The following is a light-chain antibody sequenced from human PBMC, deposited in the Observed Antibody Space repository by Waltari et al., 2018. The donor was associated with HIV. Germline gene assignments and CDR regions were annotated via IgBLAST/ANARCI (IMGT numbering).Light chain of an antibody. Sequence: DIQMTQSPSSLSASVGDRVTITCRASQSISSYLNWYQQKPGKAPKLLIYAASSLQSEVPSRFSGSESETDFTLNISSLQREDFATYYGQQSYSTPPWTFGQGTKVEIK. CDR2: AAS. CDR3: QQSYSTPPWT. CDR1: QSISSY. J-gene: IGKJ1*01. V-gene: IGKV1-39*01.